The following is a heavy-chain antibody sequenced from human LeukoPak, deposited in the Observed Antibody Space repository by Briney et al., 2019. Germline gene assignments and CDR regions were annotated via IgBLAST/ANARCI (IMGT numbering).Heavy chain of an antibody. CDR2: IIPIFGTA. CDR3: ATGNIGYCSSTSCYVHYYYYMDV. V-gene: IGHV1-69*05. Sequence: SVKVSCKASGGTFSSYAISWVRQAPGQGLEWMGGIIPIFGTASYAQKFQGRVTITTDESTSTAYMELSSLRSEDTAVYYCATGNIGYCSSTSCYVHYYYYMDVWGKGTTVTVSS. D-gene: IGHD2-2*01. CDR1: GGTFSSYA. J-gene: IGHJ6*03.